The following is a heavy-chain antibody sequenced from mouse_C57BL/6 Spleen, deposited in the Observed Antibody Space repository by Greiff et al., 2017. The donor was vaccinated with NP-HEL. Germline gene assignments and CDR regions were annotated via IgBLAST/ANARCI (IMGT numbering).Heavy chain of an antibody. CDR1: GFTFSDYG. D-gene: IGHD2-5*01. CDR3: ARGSYYSNYDYFDY. J-gene: IGHJ2*01. CDR2: ISSGSSTI. Sequence: EVQLVESGGGLVKPGGSLKLSCAASGFTFSDYGMHWVRQAPEKGLEWVAYISSGSSTIYYADTVKGRFTISRDNAKNTLFLQMTSLRSEDTAMYYCARGSYYSNYDYFDYWGQGTTLTVSS. V-gene: IGHV5-17*01.